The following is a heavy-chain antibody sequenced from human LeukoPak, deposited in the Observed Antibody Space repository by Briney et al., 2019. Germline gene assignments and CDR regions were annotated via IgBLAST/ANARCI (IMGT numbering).Heavy chain of an antibody. CDR2: INPNSGGT. CDR1: GYMFIAYA. CDR3: ARDPLVGTTTEFDY. J-gene: IGHJ4*02. V-gene: IGHV1-2*02. D-gene: IGHD1-26*01. Sequence: ASVKVSCKTSGYMFIAYAINWVRQAPGHGLEWMGWINPNSGGTNYAQKSQGRVIMTRDTSTRTVYMELSRLTSDDTAVYYCARDPLVGTTTEFDYWGQGTLVTVSS.